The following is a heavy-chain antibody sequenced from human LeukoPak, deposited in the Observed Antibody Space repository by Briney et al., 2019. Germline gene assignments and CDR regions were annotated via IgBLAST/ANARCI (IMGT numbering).Heavy chain of an antibody. CDR2: INPSGGST. CDR3: ARGPRITLVRGGQWYYYMDV. Sequence: ASVKVSCKASGYTFSSNYMNWVRQAPGQGLEWMGIINPSGGSTNYAQKFQGRVTMTRDTSTSTVYMKLSSLRSEDTAVYYCARGPRITLVRGGQWYYYMDVWGKGTTVTISS. CDR1: GYTFSSNY. D-gene: IGHD3-10*01. J-gene: IGHJ6*03. V-gene: IGHV1-46*01.